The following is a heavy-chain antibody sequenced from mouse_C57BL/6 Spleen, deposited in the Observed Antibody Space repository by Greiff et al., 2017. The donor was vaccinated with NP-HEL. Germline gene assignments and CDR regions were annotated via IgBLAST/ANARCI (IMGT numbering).Heavy chain of an antibody. CDR1: GFSLTSYG. Sequence: VKLQESGPGLVQPSQSLSITCTVSGFSLTSYGVHWVRQSPGKGLEWLGVIWSGGSTDYNAAFISRLSISKDNSKSQVFFKMNSLQADDTAIYYCARNGGNYPYYYAMDYWGQGTSVTVSS. V-gene: IGHV2-2*01. CDR3: ARNGGNYPYYYAMDY. CDR2: IWSGGST. J-gene: IGHJ4*01. D-gene: IGHD2-1*01.